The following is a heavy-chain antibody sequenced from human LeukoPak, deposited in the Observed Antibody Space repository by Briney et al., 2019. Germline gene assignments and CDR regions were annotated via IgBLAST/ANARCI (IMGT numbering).Heavy chain of an antibody. CDR2: ISGDGGST. CDR3: AKIYSSSWYNAFDI. V-gene: IGHV3-43*02. CDR1: GFTFDDYA. Sequence: GGSPRLSCAASGFTFDDYAMHWVRHAPGKGLEWVSLISGDGGSTYYADSVKGRFTISRDNSKNSLYLQMNSLRTEDTALYYCAKIYSSSWYNAFDIWGQGTMVTVSS. J-gene: IGHJ3*02. D-gene: IGHD6-13*01.